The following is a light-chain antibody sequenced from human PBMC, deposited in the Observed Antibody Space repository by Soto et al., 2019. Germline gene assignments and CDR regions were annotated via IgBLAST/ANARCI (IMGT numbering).Light chain of an antibody. Sequence: EIVLTQSPDTLSLSPGQRATLSCRASQSISSNFLAWYQQKPGQAPRLLIYATSSRATGIPGRFSGSGSGTDFTLTISRLEPEDFAVYYCQQRSNWPPITFGQGTRLEI. J-gene: IGKJ5*01. CDR2: ATS. CDR1: QSISSNF. V-gene: IGKV3D-20*02. CDR3: QQRSNWPPIT.